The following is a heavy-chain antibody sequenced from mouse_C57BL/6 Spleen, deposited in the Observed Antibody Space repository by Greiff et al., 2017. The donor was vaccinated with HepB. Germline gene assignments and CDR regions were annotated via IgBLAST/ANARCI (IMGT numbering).Heavy chain of an antibody. Sequence: QVQLQQPGAELVMPGASVKLSCKASGYTFTSYWMHWVKQRPGQGLEWIGEIDPSDSYTNYNQKFKGKSTLTVDKSTSTAYMQLSSLTSEDSAVYYCARYDWNFDVWGTGTTVTASS. CDR2: IDPSDSYT. CDR3: ARYDWNFDV. D-gene: IGHD2-12*01. J-gene: IGHJ1*03. V-gene: IGHV1-69*01. CDR1: GYTFTSYW.